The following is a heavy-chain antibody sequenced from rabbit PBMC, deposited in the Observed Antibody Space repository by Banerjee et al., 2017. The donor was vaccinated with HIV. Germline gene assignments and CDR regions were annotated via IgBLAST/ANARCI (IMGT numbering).Heavy chain of an antibody. V-gene: IGHV1S40*01. D-gene: IGHD8-1*01. CDR3: ARDSGSSFSSYGMDL. J-gene: IGHJ6*01. Sequence: QSLEESGGDLVKPGASLTLTCTSSGIDFSSYYYMCWVRQAPGKGLEWIACIDSGSSGFTYFASWAKGRFTISKTSSTTVTLQMTSLTAADTATYFCARDSGSSFSSYGMDLWGPGTLSPS. CDR1: GIDFSSYYY. CDR2: IDSGSSGFT.